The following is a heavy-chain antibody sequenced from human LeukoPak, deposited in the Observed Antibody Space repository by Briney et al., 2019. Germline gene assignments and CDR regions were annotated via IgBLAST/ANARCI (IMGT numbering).Heavy chain of an antibody. Sequence: SETLSLTCTVSGGSISSYYWSWIRQPPGKGLEWIGYIYYSGSTNYNPSLKSRVTISVDKSKNQFSLKLSSVTAADTAVYYCARESYSSGWYVDYWGQGTLVTVSS. CDR1: GGSISSYY. CDR3: ARESYSSGWYVDY. J-gene: IGHJ4*02. V-gene: IGHV4-59*12. D-gene: IGHD6-19*01. CDR2: IYYSGST.